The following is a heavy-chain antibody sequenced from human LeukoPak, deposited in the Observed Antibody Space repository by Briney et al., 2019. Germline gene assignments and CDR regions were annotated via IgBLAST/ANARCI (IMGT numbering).Heavy chain of an antibody. CDR2: IRYDGSNK. J-gene: IGHJ4*02. Sequence: GGSLRLSCTASGFTFSSYGMHWVRQAPGKGLEWVAFIRYDGSNKYYADSVKGRFTISRDNSKNTLYLQMNSLRAEDTAVYYCARERVVVPAAKGEFDYWGQGTLVTVSS. CDR1: GFTFSSYG. D-gene: IGHD2-2*01. CDR3: ARERVVVPAAKGEFDY. V-gene: IGHV3-30*02.